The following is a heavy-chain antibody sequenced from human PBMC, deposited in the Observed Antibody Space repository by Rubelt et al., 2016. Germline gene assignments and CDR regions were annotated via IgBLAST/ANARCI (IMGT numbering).Heavy chain of an antibody. CDR2: ISAYNGNT. CDR3: AVDYGEGNWYFDL. V-gene: IGHV1-18*01. Sequence: QVQLVQSGAEVKKPGSSVKVSCKASGGTFNNYAINWVRQAPGQGLEWMGWISAYNGNTNYAQKLQGRVTMTTDTSTSTAYMELRSLRSDDTAVYYCAVDYGEGNWYFDLWGRGTLVTVSS. D-gene: IGHD4-17*01. J-gene: IGHJ2*01. CDR1: GGTFNNYA.